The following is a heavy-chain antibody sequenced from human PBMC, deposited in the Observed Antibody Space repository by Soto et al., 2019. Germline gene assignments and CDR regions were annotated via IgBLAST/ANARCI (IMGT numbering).Heavy chain of an antibody. CDR3: ARGLDPGVLEWYYYYYGMDV. V-gene: IGHV3-33*01. CDR1: GFTFSSYG. Sequence: QVQLVESGGGVVQPGRSLRLSCAASGFTFSSYGMHWVRQAPGKGLEWVAVIWYDGSNKYYADSVKGRFTISRDNSKNTLYLQMNSLRAEDTAVYYCARGLDPGVLEWYYYYYGMDVWGQGTTVTVSS. J-gene: IGHJ6*02. D-gene: IGHD3-3*01. CDR2: IWYDGSNK.